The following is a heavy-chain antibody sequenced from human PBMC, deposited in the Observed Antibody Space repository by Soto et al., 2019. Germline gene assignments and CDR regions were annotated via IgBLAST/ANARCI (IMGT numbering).Heavy chain of an antibody. V-gene: IGHV4-59*01. J-gene: IGHJ4*01. CDR2: VYNSGST. CDR3: ARYRCEAVAGYTLDN. D-gene: IGHD6-13*01. CDR1: GGSISSNY. Sequence: SETLSLTCTVSGGSISSNYWTWIRQPPGKGLEWIGYVYNSGSTNYNPSLKSRVTMSEDTSKSQFSLKVNSMTAADTAVYYCARYRCEAVAGYTLDNWGQGILVTVSS.